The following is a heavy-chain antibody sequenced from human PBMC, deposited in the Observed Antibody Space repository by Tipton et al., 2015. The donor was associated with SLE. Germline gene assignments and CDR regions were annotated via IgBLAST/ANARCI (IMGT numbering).Heavy chain of an antibody. D-gene: IGHD3-3*01. CDR1: GDTISDHY. J-gene: IGHJ4*02. Sequence: TLSLTCTVPGDTISDHYWSWIRQPPGKGLEWIGYIYYSGSTNYNPSLKSRVTISVDTSKNQFSLKLSSVTAADTAVYYCARGLGVDYDFWSGPTFDYWGQGTLVTVSS. CDR3: ARGLGVDYDFWSGPTFDY. V-gene: IGHV4-59*11. CDR2: IYYSGST.